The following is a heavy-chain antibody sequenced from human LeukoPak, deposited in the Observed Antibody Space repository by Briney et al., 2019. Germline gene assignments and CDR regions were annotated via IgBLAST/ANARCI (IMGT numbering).Heavy chain of an antibody. J-gene: IGHJ4*02. V-gene: IGHV3-23*01. D-gene: IGHD3-10*01. CDR1: RFTVSSYA. CDR2: VGYSGGST. CDR3: AKGGFGELNFDY. Sequence: PGGSLRLTCAASRFTVSSYAMSWVRQPPGKGLEWVSAVGYSGGSTYYADSVKGRFTISRDNSKNTLYLQMNGLRAEDTAVYYCAKGGFGELNFDYWGQGPLVTVSS.